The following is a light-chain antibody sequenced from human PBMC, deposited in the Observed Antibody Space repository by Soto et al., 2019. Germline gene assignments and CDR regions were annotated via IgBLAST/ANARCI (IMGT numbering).Light chain of an antibody. CDR2: EAS. J-gene: IGKJ5*01. CDR3: QQYENLPT. CDR1: QSISGW. V-gene: IGKV1-5*01. Sequence: IQMTQSPSTLSASLGDRVTITCRASQSISGWLAWYQQKPGTAPKXLIYEASNLEAGVPSRFRGSGSGTDFTFTISRLQPEDIATYYCQQYENLPTFGQGTRLEIK.